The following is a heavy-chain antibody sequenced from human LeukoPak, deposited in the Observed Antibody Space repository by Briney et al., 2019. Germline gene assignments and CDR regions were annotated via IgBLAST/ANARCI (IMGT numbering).Heavy chain of an antibody. V-gene: IGHV3-30-3*01. J-gene: IGHJ4*02. CDR3: AVEVAGPFWY. D-gene: IGHD6-19*01. CDR1: GFTFSSYA. Sequence: PGRSLRLSCAASGFTFSSYAMHWVRQAPGKGLEWVAVISYDGSNKYYADSVKGRFTISRDNSKNTLYLQMNSLRAEDTAVYYCAVEVAGPFWYWGQGTLVTVSS. CDR2: ISYDGSNK.